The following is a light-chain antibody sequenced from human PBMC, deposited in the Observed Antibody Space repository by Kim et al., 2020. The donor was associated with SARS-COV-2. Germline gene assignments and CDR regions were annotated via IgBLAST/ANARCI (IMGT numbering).Light chain of an antibody. CDR1: HNTTNN. CDR3: HQSYSATYI. J-gene: IGKJ2*01. CDR2: GVS. Sequence: IQMTQFPSTPSASVGDRVTITCRAGHNTTNNLNWYHHRPGNAPQLLIYGVSTLQSGVPSRFSGDGYGTEFTLTISRLQPEDFETYFCHQSYSATYIFGQGTKLEI. V-gene: IGKV1-39*01.